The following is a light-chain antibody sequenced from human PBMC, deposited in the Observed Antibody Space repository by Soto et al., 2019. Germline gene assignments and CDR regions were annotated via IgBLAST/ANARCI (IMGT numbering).Light chain of an antibody. CDR2: EVT. CDR1: SSDIGAYNY. J-gene: IGLJ3*02. Sequence: QSVLTQPASVSGSPGQSITISCTGTSSDIGAYNYVSWYQQHPGKAPQLMIYEVTTRPSGVSNRFSGSKSGNTASLTISGLQAEDEADYYCTSYTTSSTVVFGGGTKVTVL. CDR3: TSYTTSSTVV. V-gene: IGLV2-14*01.